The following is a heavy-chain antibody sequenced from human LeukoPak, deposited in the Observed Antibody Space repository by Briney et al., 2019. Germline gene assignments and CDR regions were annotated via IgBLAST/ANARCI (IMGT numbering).Heavy chain of an antibody. V-gene: IGHV3-23*01. CDR3: AKDRYSYAFEYSDS. D-gene: IGHD5-18*01. CDR1: GFTFNNYV. Sequence: QSGGSLRLSCAASGFTFNNYVMSWVRQAPGKGLEWVSGIDYSGGATNYADSVQGRFTVSRDNSKNTLSLQVSSLRTEDTAVYYCAKDRYSYAFEYSDSWGQGTLVTVSS. J-gene: IGHJ4*02. CDR2: IDYSGGAT.